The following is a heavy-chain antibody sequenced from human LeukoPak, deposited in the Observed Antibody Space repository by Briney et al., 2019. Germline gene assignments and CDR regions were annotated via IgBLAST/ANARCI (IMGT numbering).Heavy chain of an antibody. Sequence: GGSLRLSCAASGFTFSTYGMSWVRQAPGKGLEWDSAISGNGGSTYYADSVKGRFTISRDNSKSTLSLQMNSLRAEDTAVYYCAKDLHWGFDYWGQGTLVTVPS. J-gene: IGHJ4*02. CDR3: AKDLHWGFDY. CDR1: GFTFSTYG. V-gene: IGHV3-23*01. CDR2: ISGNGGST. D-gene: IGHD7-27*01.